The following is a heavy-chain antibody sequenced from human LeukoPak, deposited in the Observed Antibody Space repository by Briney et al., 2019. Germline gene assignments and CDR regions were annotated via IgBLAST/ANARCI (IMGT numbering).Heavy chain of an antibody. CDR1: GYTFTSYY. J-gene: IGHJ3*02. V-gene: IGHV1-18*04. CDR2: ISGYNADT. Sequence: ASVKVSCKASGYTFTSYYMHWVRQAPGQGLEWVGWISGYNADTDSAQKVQGRLTMTTDTSTNTAYMELRSLRSDDTAVYYCARFLCDNGVCHRAFDIWGQGTAVTVS. D-gene: IGHD2-8*01. CDR3: ARFLCDNGVCHRAFDI.